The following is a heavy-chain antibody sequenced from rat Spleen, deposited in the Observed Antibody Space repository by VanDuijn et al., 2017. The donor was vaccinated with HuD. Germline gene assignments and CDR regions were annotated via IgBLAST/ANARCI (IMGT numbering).Heavy chain of an antibody. V-gene: IGHV6-6*01. J-gene: IGHJ2*01. CDR3: ACYYYSGDGYFDY. Sequence: EVQVLESGGGLVQPGNSLKLSCATSGFTFSTAWMYWYRQFPEKRLEWVARIKAKSNNYATDYTESVKGRFTISRDDSKSSIYLQMNNLKEEDTAIYYCACYYYSGDGYFDYWGQGVMVTVSS. CDR1: GFTFSTAW. CDR2: IKAKSNNYAT. D-gene: IGHD1-1*01.